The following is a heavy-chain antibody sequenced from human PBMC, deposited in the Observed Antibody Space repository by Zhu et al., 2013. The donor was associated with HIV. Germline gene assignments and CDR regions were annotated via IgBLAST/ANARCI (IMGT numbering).Heavy chain of an antibody. J-gene: IGHJ4*02. D-gene: IGHD5-18*01. V-gene: IGHV1-58*01. CDR2: IVVGSGNT. CDR3: AAGRGYSYGEPAY. CDR1: GFTFTSSA. Sequence: QLVQSGPEVKKPGTSVKVSCKASGFTFTSSAVQWVRQARGQRLEWIGWIVVGSGNTNYAEKFQERVTITRDMSTTTAYMELSSLRSEDTAVYYCAAGRGYSYGEPAYWGQGTLVHRLL.